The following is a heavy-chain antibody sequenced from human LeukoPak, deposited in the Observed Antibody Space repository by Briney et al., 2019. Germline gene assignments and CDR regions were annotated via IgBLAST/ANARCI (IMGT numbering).Heavy chain of an antibody. CDR2: ISYSGST. CDR3: ARQGPTNWGSRAYWYFDL. D-gene: IGHD7-27*01. CDR1: GGSIRSYY. J-gene: IGHJ2*01. Sequence: SETLSLTCSAFGGSIRSYYWSWIRQPPGQGLEWIGYISYSGSTNYNPSLKSRVTLSLDTSKNQLSLRLTSVAAADTAVYYCARQGPTNWGSRAYWYFDLWGRGTLVTVSS. V-gene: IGHV4-59*08.